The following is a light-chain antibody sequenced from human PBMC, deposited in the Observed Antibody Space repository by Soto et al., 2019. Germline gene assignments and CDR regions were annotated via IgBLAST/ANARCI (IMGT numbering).Light chain of an antibody. Sequence: DIVLTQSPGTLSLSPGERVTLSCRASHSFTSKHLAWYQQKPGLPPRLLIYGASSRATGIPARFSGSGSGTEFTLTISSLQSEDFAVYYCQQYNNWPQYTFGQGTKVDIK. J-gene: IGKJ2*01. CDR1: HSFTSK. CDR2: GAS. V-gene: IGKV3D-15*01. CDR3: QQYNNWPQYT.